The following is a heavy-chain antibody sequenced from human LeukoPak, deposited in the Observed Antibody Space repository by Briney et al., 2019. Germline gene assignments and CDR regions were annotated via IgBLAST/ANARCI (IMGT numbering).Heavy chain of an antibody. D-gene: IGHD3-3*01. V-gene: IGHV4-4*07. Sequence: SSETLSLTCTVSGGSISSYYWSWIRQPAGKGLEWIGRIYTSGSTNYNPSLKSRVTMSVDTSKNQFSLKLSSVTAADTAVYYCARGYDFWSGYHYFDYWGQGTLVTVSS. CDR2: IYTSGST. CDR3: ARGYDFWSGYHYFDY. J-gene: IGHJ4*02. CDR1: GGSISSYY.